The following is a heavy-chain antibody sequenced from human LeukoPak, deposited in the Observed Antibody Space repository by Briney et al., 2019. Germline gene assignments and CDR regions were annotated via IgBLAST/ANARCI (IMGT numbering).Heavy chain of an antibody. D-gene: IGHD2-2*01. CDR1: GFTFSSYA. V-gene: IGHV3-23*01. CDR3: AKGVVVVPAVVLGTAYYYYGMDV. CDR2: ISGSGGST. J-gene: IGHJ6*02. Sequence: HPGGSLRLSCAASGFTFSSYAMSWVRQAPGKGLEWVSAISGSGGSTYYADSVKGRFTISRDNSKNTLYLQMNSLRAEDTAVYYCAKGVVVVPAVVLGTAYYYYGMDVWGQGTTVTVSS.